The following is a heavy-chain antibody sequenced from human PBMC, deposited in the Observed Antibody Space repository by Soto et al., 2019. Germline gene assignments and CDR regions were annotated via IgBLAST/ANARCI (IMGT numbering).Heavy chain of an antibody. Sequence: QVQLVQSGAEVKKPGSSVKVSCKASGGTFSSYAISWVRQAPGQGLEWMGGIIPIFGTANYAQKFQGRVTITADKSTSTAYMELSSLRSEDKAVYYCARYCSGGSCYSEMGYYYYYGMDVWGQGTTVTVSS. CDR3: ARYCSGGSCYSEMGYYYYYGMDV. D-gene: IGHD2-15*01. CDR2: IIPIFGTA. J-gene: IGHJ6*02. V-gene: IGHV1-69*06. CDR1: GGTFSSYA.